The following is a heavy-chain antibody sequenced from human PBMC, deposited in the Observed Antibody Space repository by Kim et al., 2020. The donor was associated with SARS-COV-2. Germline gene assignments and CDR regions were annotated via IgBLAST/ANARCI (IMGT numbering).Heavy chain of an antibody. D-gene: IGHD4-17*01. CDR1: GFTFSSYG. CDR3: ARDRDSPTVTTPNAFDI. V-gene: IGHV3-33*05. J-gene: IGHJ3*02. Sequence: GGSLRLSCAASGFTFSSYGMHWVRQAPGKGLEWVAVISYDGSNKYYADSVKGRFTISRDNSKNTLYLQMNSLRAEDTAVYYCARDRDSPTVTTPNAFDIWGQGTMVTVSS. CDR2: ISYDGSNK.